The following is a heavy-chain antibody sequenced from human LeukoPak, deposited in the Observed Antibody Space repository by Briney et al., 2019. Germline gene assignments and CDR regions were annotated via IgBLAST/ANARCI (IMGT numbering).Heavy chain of an antibody. CDR3: ARGGYYVKEAFDI. CDR2: IYYSGST. CDR1: GGSISSYY. J-gene: IGHJ3*02. Sequence: PSETLSLTCTVSGGSISSYYWSWIRQPPGKGLEWIGYIYYSGSTNYNPSLKSRVTISVDTSNNQFSLKLSSVTAADTAVYYCARGGYYVKEAFDIWGQGTMVTVSS. D-gene: IGHD3-10*02. V-gene: IGHV4-59*01.